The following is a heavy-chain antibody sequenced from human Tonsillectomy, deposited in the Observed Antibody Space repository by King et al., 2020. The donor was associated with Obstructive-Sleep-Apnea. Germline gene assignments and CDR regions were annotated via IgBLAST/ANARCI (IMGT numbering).Heavy chain of an antibody. V-gene: IGHV4-34*01. CDR3: ASLSSSWPGDDY. Sequence: VQLQQWGAGLLRPSETLSLTCAVSGGSRNRWYCSLIRQPPGKGLEWLGDINYSGGSNYNPSPKSRVTMSVDTSKNQLSLKLNSVTAADTAVYYCASLSSSWPGDDYWGQGILVTVSS. J-gene: IGHJ4*02. CDR2: INYSGGS. D-gene: IGHD6-13*01. CDR1: GGSRNRWY.